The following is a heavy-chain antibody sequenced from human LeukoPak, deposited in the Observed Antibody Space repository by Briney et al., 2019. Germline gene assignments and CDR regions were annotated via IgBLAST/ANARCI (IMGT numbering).Heavy chain of an antibody. CDR3: AKDFMETNIPAAGSVDY. J-gene: IGHJ4*02. D-gene: IGHD6-13*01. CDR2: ISSSSSYI. CDR1: GFTFSSYS. Sequence: GGSLRLSCAASGFTFSSYSMNWVRQAPGKGLEWVSSISSSSSYIYYADSVKGRFTISRDNAKNSLYLQMNSLRAEDTAVYYCAKDFMETNIPAAGSVDYWGQGPLVTVSS. V-gene: IGHV3-21*04.